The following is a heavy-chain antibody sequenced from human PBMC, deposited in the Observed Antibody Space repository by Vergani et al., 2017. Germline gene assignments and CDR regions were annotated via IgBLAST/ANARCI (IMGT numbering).Heavy chain of an antibody. J-gene: IGHJ5*02. Sequence: QVQLVQSGSELKKPGASVKISCKASGYIFTQSVMNWVRQAPGQGPEWMGWINTATGKSTYAQDFTGRFVFSLDTAVNTAYLQISSLKTEDTAIYCGATTTTWRVCDSWGQGTLVTVST. CDR2: INTATGKS. D-gene: IGHD2-21*01. V-gene: IGHV7-4-1*02. CDR3: ATTTTWRVCDS. CDR1: GYIFTQSV.